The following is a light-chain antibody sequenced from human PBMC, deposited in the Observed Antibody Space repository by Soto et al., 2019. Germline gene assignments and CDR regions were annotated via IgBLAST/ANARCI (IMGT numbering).Light chain of an antibody. CDR1: SSDVGLYNL. Sequence: QSVLTQPASVSGSPGQSITISCTGTSSDVGLYNLVSWYQQLPGKAPTLIIYEVNERPSGISDRFSGSKSGNTASLTISGLQDEDEADYYCCSYVGSRILMFGGGTQLTVL. J-gene: IGLJ3*02. V-gene: IGLV2-23*02. CDR2: EVN. CDR3: CSYVGSRILM.